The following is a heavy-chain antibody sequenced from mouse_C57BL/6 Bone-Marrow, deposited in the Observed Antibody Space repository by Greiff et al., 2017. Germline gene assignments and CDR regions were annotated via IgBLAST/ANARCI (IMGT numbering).Heavy chain of an antibody. D-gene: IGHD1-1*01. Sequence: EVQGVESGGGLVKPGGSLKLSCAASGFTFSDYGMHWVRQAPEKGLEWVAYISSGSSTIYYADTVKGRFPISRDNAKNTLFLQRTSLGSEDTAMYYCARIPYGSSPYWYFDVWGTGTTVTVSS. CDR2: ISSGSSTI. CDR1: GFTFSDYG. CDR3: ARIPYGSSPYWYFDV. V-gene: IGHV5-17*01. J-gene: IGHJ1*03.